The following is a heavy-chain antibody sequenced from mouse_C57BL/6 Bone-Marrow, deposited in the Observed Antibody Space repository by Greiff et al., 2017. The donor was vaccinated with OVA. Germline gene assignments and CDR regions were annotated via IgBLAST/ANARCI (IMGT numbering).Heavy chain of an antibody. Sequence: QVQLKESGPGLVQPSQSLSITCTVSGFSLTSYGVHWVRQSPGKGLEWLGVIWSGGSTDYNAAFISRLSISKDNSKSQVFFKMNSLQADDTAIYYCARGDSNYLAWFAYWGQGTLVTVSA. V-gene: IGHV2-2*01. D-gene: IGHD2-5*01. CDR1: GFSLTSYG. J-gene: IGHJ3*01. CDR2: IWSGGST. CDR3: ARGDSNYLAWFAY.